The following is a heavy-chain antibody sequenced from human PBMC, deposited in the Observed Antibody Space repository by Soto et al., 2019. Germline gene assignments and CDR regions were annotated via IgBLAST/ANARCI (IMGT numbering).Heavy chain of an antibody. Sequence: PSETLSLTCTVSGDSMATGGHYYNWIRQVPGKGLEWIGYVYYSGATHYTPSLRARATISRDTSKNQFSLRLISVTAADTALYNCARDKDLQPTVWGFWGQGIQVTVSS. J-gene: IGHJ4*02. CDR2: VYYSGAT. CDR1: GDSMATGGHY. CDR3: ARDKDLQPTVWGF. V-gene: IGHV4-31*03. D-gene: IGHD3-16*01.